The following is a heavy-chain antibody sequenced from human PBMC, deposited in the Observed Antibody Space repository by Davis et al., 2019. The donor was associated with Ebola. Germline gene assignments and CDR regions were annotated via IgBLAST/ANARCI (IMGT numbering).Heavy chain of an antibody. D-gene: IGHD6-19*01. V-gene: IGHV3-15*07. CDR3: TTDLASRYYYYGMDV. J-gene: IGHJ6*02. Sequence: PGGSLRLSCAASGFTFSNAWMNWVRQAPGKGLEWVGRIKSKTDGGTTDYAAPVKGRFTISRDDSKNTLYLQMNSLKTEDTAVYYCTTDLASRYYYYGMDVWGQGTTVTVSS. CDR2: IKSKTDGGTT. CDR1: GFTFSNAW.